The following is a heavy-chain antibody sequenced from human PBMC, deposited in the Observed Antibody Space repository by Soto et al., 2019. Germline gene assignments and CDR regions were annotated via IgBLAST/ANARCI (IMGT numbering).Heavy chain of an antibody. V-gene: IGHV1-69*13. D-gene: IGHD2-15*01. CDR3: ARSAVVTHGPFDY. CDR2: IIPIFGTA. J-gene: IGHJ4*02. Sequence: SVKVSCKASGGTFSSYAISWVRQAPGQGLEWMGGIIPIFGTANYAQKFQGRVTITADESTSTAYMELSSLRSEDTAVYYCARSAVVTHGPFDYWGQGTLVTVSS. CDR1: GGTFSSYA.